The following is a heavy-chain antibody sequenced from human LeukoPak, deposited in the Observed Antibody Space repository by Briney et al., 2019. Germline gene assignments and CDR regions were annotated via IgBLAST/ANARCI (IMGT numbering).Heavy chain of an antibody. V-gene: IGHV3-30*02. CDR2: IQNDGSNK. CDR1: GFIFNNYG. Sequence: GGSLRLSCAASGFIFNNYGIHWIRQTPVKGLEWVAFIQNDGSNKFYADSVQGRFTISRDNSKNMVYLQMNSLRAEDTAVYYCAKRDLWGRGTLVTVSS. CDR3: AKRDL. D-gene: IGHD5-24*01. J-gene: IGHJ4*02.